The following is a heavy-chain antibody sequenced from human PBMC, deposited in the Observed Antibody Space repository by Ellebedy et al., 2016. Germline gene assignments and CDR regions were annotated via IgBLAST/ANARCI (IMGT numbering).Heavy chain of an antibody. CDR3: ARALYTYGPDDAFDI. CDR2: IYYSGST. J-gene: IGHJ3*02. D-gene: IGHD5-18*01. CDR1: GGSISSSSYY. V-gene: IGHV4-39*07. Sequence: GSLRLSCTVSGGSISSSSYYWGWIRQPPGKGLEWIGSIYYSGSTYYNPSLKSRVTISVDTSKNQFSLKLSSVTAADTAVYYCARALYTYGPDDAFDIWGQGTMVTVSS.